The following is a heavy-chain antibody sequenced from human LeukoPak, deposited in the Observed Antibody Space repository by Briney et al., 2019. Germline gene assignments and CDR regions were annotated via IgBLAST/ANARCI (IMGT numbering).Heavy chain of an antibody. V-gene: IGHV3-66*01. CDR3: VRGWDY. D-gene: IGHD2-15*01. CDR1: GFTVSGNY. CDR2: IYGGGTT. J-gene: IGHJ4*02. Sequence: GGSLRLSCAAYGFTVSGNYMSWVRQAPGKGLEWVSVIYGGGTTYYTESVKGRFTISRDNSKNTVYLQMNNLRAEDTAVYYCVRGWDYWGQGTLVTVSS.